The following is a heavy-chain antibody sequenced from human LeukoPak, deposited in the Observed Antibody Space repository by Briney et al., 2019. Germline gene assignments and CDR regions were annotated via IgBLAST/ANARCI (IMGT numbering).Heavy chain of an antibody. CDR3: AGHHPRNTVDF. D-gene: IGHD2-8*02. CDR2: ISDIGSI. J-gene: IGHJ4*02. V-gene: IGHV4-59*08. CDR1: GGSISSYY. Sequence: SETLSLTCTVSGGSISSYYWSWIRQPPGKGLEWSAYISDIGSINYNPSVKSRVTISLDTSKNQFSLKRSSVTDADTAVYYCAGHHPRNTVDFWGQGTLVTVSS.